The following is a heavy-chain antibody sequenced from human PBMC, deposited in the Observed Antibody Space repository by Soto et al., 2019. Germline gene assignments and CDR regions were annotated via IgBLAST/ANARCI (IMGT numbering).Heavy chain of an antibody. CDR1: GGSISSGGYS. J-gene: IGHJ2*01. CDR3: ARVPGL. V-gene: IGHV4-30-2*01. Sequence: QLQLQESGSGLVKPSQTLSLTCAVSGGSISSGGYSWSWIRQPPGKGLEWIGYIYHSGSTYYNPSHETRDTRTIDRSKNQYPLRLGSVTPASWAGYYSARVPGLWGRGTLVTVPS. CDR2: IYHSGST.